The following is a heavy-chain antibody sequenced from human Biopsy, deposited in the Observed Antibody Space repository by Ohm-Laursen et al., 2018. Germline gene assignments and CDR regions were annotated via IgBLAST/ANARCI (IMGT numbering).Heavy chain of an antibody. D-gene: IGHD2-8*01. J-gene: IGHJ4*02. Sequence: SLRLSCAASGFTFSSYGMHWVRRAPGKGLEWVAAIWYDGSNKNCADSVKGRFTISRDNSKNTLYLQMNSLRGEDTAVYYCAKCMTGGSNYYFHHCGQGTLVTVCS. V-gene: IGHV3-33*06. CDR1: GFTFSSYG. CDR3: AKCMTGGSNYYFHH. CDR2: IWYDGSNK.